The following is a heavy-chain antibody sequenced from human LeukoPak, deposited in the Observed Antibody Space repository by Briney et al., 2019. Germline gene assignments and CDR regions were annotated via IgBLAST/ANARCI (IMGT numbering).Heavy chain of an antibody. Sequence: SETLSLTCTVSGGSISSYYWSWIRQPPGKGLEWIGYIYCSGSTNYNPSLKSRVTISVDTSKNQFSLKLSSVTAADTAVYYCARAYNWNYDFNYWGQGTLVTVSS. CDR2: IYCSGST. J-gene: IGHJ4*02. V-gene: IGHV4-59*08. CDR3: ARAYNWNYDFNY. D-gene: IGHD1-7*01. CDR1: GGSISSYY.